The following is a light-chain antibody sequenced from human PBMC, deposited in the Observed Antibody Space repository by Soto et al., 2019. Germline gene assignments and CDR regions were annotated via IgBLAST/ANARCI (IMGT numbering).Light chain of an antibody. V-gene: IGLV2-11*01. CDR3: CSYAGSYTYV. CDR1: SSDVGDYNF. CDR2: DVS. J-gene: IGLJ1*01. Sequence: QSALTQPRSVSGSPGQSVTISCTGTSSDVGDYNFVSWYQQHPGKAPKLVIYDVSKRPSGVPDRFSGSKSGNTASLTISGLHADDEADYYCCSYAGSYTYVFGIGTKVTVL.